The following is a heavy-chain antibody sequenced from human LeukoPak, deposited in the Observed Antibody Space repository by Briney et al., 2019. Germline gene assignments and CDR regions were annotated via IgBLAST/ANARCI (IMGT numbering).Heavy chain of an antibody. CDR3: ARAISGYNYGLDY. Sequence: GGSLRLSCAASGFTFSNYAMGWVRQAPEKGLEWVSAISGSVGTTYYADSVKGRFTISRDNSKNTLYLQMNSLRAEDTAVYLCARAISGYNYGLDYWGQGTLVTVSS. V-gene: IGHV3-23*01. D-gene: IGHD5-18*01. CDR1: GFTFSNYA. CDR2: ISGSVGTT. J-gene: IGHJ4*02.